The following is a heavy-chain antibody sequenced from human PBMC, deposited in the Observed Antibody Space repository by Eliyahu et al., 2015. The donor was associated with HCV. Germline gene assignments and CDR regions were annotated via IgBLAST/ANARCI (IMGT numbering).Heavy chain of an antibody. CDR1: GGGXSISSXPYY. V-gene: IGHV4-39*01. Sequence: QLQLQESGPGLVEPSETLSLXXTVSGGGXSISSXPYYWGWXRQXPGKGLEWIGDXYYSGSTYYNPSLKSRVTVSVETSKSQVSLKLSYVTAADTAVYYCARGSAGYYYAPKEAFDMWGQGTMVTVSS. D-gene: IGHD3-9*01. CDR2: XYYSGST. CDR3: ARGSAGYYYAPKEAFDM. J-gene: IGHJ3*02.